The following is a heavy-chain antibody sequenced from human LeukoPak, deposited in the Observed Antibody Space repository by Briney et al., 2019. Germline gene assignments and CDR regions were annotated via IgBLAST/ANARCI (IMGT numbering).Heavy chain of an antibody. J-gene: IGHJ3*02. V-gene: IGHV1-46*01. D-gene: IGHD4-17*01. Sequence: ASVKVSCTASGYTFTSYYMHWVRQAPGQGLEWMGIINPSGGSTSYAQKFQGRVTMTRDTSTSTVYMELSSLRSEDTAVYYCARDRQTHDYGDYEGAFDIWGQGTMVTVSS. CDR2: INPSGGST. CDR1: GYTFTSYY. CDR3: ARDRQTHDYGDYEGAFDI.